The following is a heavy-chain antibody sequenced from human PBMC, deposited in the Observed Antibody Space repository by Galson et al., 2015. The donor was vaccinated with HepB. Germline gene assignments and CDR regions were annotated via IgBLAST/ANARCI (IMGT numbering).Heavy chain of an antibody. Sequence: PALVKPTQTLTLTCTFSGFSLSTSGMRVGWIRQPPGKALEWLARIDWDDDKFYSTSLKTRLTISKDTSKNQVVLTMTNMDPVDTATYYCARSNGGDAELGFDIWGQGTMVTVSS. CDR2: IDWDDDK. J-gene: IGHJ3*02. CDR3: ARSNGGDAELGFDI. D-gene: IGHD3-10*01. V-gene: IGHV2-70*04. CDR1: GFSLSTSGMR.